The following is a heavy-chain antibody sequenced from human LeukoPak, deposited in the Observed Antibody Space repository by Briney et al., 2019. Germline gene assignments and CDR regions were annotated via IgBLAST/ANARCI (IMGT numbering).Heavy chain of an antibody. Sequence: GGSLRLSCAASGFTFSRHWMTWVRQAPGKGLEWVANMKEDGSEKNYVDSVKGRFTISRDNAQDSLYLQMNSLRAEDTAVYYCARDRGYSNFDYWGQGTLVTVSS. CDR2: MKEDGSEK. V-gene: IGHV3-7*01. D-gene: IGHD4-11*01. CDR1: GFTFSRHW. J-gene: IGHJ4*02. CDR3: ARDRGYSNFDY.